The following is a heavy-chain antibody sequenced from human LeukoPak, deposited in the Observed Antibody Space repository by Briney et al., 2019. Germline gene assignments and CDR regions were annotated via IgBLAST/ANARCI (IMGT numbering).Heavy chain of an antibody. Sequence: SETLSLTCTVSGGSISSHYWSWLRQPPGKGLEWLGYIYYSGSTNYNPSLKSRVTISVDTSKNQFSLKLSSVTAADTAVYYCARGLGYYDSSGYYYEYFQHWGRGTLVTVSS. D-gene: IGHD3-22*01. V-gene: IGHV4-59*11. J-gene: IGHJ1*01. CDR1: GGSISSHY. CDR3: ARGLGYYDSSGYYYEYFQH. CDR2: IYYSGST.